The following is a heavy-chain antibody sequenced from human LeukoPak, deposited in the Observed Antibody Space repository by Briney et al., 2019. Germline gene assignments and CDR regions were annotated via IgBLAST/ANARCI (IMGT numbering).Heavy chain of an antibody. CDR2: IYYSGTT. Sequence: SETLSLTCTVSGGSISSYYWSWIRQPPGKGLEWIGYIYYSGTTNYNPSLKSRVTISADTSKNQFSLKLTSVTAADTAVYHCARSSVSGTYSGGYWGQGTLVTVSS. CDR1: GGSISSYY. V-gene: IGHV4-59*08. D-gene: IGHD3-10*01. CDR3: ARSSVSGTYSGGY. J-gene: IGHJ4*02.